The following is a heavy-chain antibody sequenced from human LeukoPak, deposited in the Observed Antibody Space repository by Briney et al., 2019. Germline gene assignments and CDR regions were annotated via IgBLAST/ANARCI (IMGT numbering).Heavy chain of an antibody. J-gene: IGHJ4*02. CDR2: ISGSAGST. CDR3: AKKWGVGTTTLDYFDY. D-gene: IGHD1-26*01. CDR1: GFTFSNYA. V-gene: IGHV3-23*01. Sequence: PGGSLRLSCAASGFTFSNYAMSWARQAPGKGLEWVSGISGSAGSTYYADSVKGRFTISRDNSKNTLYLQMNSLTDDDTAVYYCAKKWGVGTTTLDYFDYWGQGTLVTVSS.